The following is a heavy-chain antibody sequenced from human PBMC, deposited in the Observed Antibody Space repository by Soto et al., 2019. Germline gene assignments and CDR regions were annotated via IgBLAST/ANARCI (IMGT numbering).Heavy chain of an antibody. V-gene: IGHV1-2*02. Sequence: QVQLVQSGAEVKKPGASVKVSCKASGYTFTGYYIHWVRQAPGQGLEWMGWINPNNGDTNYAQKFQGRVTITRDTSTSTAYMELSSLTFDDTAVYYCARHSGYDYVFDYWGQGTLVTVSS. J-gene: IGHJ4*02. CDR2: INPNNGDT. D-gene: IGHD5-12*01. CDR3: ARHSGYDYVFDY. CDR1: GYTFTGYY.